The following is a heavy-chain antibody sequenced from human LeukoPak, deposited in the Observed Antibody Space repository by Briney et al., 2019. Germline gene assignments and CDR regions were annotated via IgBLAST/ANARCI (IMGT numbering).Heavy chain of an antibody. J-gene: IGHJ4*02. D-gene: IGHD4-11*01. Sequence: GGSLRLSCAASGFTFSSYAMSWVRQAPGKGLEWVSAISGSGGSTYYADSVKGRFTISRDNSKNTLYLQMNSLRAEDTAVYYCAKVNRPMTTVTTSLDYWGQGTLVTVSS. CDR1: GFTFSSYA. CDR3: AKVNRPMTTVTTSLDY. CDR2: ISGSGGST. V-gene: IGHV3-23*01.